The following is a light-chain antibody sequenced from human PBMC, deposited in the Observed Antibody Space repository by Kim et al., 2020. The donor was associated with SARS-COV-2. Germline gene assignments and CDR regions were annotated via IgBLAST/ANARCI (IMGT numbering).Light chain of an antibody. V-gene: IGKV1-5*01. Sequence: DIQMTQSPSTLSASVGDRVTITCRASQSISSWLAWYQQKPGKAPKPLIYGASSLESGVPSRFSGSGSGTEFTLTISSLQPDDFATYYCQQYNSYSYTFGQGTKLEIK. CDR2: GAS. J-gene: IGKJ2*01. CDR1: QSISSW. CDR3: QQYNSYSYT.